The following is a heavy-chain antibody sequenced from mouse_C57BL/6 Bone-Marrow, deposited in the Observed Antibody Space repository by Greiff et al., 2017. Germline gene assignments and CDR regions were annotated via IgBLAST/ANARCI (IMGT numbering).Heavy chain of an antibody. J-gene: IGHJ1*03. CDR1: GYSFTDYN. D-gene: IGHD1-1*01. V-gene: IGHV1-39*01. Sequence: VHVKQSGPELVKPGASVKISCKASGYSFTDYNMNWVKQSNGKSLEWIGVINPNYGTTSYNQKFKGKATLTVDQSSSTAYMQLNSLTSEDSAVYYCARTITTVVGNYWYFDVWGTGTTVTVSS. CDR2: INPNYGTT. CDR3: ARTITTVVGNYWYFDV.